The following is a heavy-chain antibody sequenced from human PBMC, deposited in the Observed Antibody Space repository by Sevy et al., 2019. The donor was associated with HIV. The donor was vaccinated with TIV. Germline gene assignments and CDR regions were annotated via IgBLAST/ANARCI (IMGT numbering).Heavy chain of an antibody. Sequence: GESLKISCKGHGYSFTSHWIGWVRQMPGKGLDWMGIIFPGDSETRYSPSFQGEVTISADESISPTFLQWSSLKASDTAIYYCARSRSGYFDSSGYYINWGQGTLVTVSS. J-gene: IGHJ4*02. CDR2: IFPGDSET. CDR1: GYSFTSHW. V-gene: IGHV5-51*01. D-gene: IGHD3-22*01. CDR3: ARSRSGYFDSSGYYIN.